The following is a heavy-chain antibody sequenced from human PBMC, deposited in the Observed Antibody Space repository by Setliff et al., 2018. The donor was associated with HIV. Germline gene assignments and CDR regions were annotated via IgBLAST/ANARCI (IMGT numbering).Heavy chain of an antibody. Sequence: SETLSLTCTVSGGSISSYYWSWIRQPPGKGLEWIGYIYYSGSTNYNPSLKSRVTISIDTSKNQFSLKLNSLTAADTAVYYCARGPDWFDPWGQGILVTVSS. CDR1: GGSISSYY. V-gene: IGHV4-59*01. CDR2: IYYSGST. CDR3: ARGPDWFDP. J-gene: IGHJ5*02.